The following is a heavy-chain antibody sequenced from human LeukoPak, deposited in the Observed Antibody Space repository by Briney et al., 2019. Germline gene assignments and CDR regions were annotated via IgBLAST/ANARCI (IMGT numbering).Heavy chain of an antibody. CDR1: GGTFSSYA. CDR2: IIPIFGTA. CDR3: ARSMAAEGTGPFDP. Sequence: SVKVSCKASGGTFSSYAISWVRQAPGQGLEWMGGIIPIFGTANYAQKFQGRVTITADESTSTAYMELSSLRSEDTAMYYCARSMAAEGTGPFDPWGQGTLVTVSS. J-gene: IGHJ5*02. D-gene: IGHD6-13*01. V-gene: IGHV1-69*13.